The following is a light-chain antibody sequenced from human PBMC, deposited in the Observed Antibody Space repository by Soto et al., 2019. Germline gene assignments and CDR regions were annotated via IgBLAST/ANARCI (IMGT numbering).Light chain of an antibody. CDR1: QVISNY. CDR3: QKYNSAPWT. J-gene: IGKJ1*01. CDR2: AAS. V-gene: IGKV1-27*01. Sequence: DIQMTQSPSSLSASVGDRVTITCRASQVISNYLAWYQQRPGKVPKLLIYAASTLQSGVPSRFSGSGSGTDFTLTISSLQPEDVATYDCQKYNSAPWTFGQGTKVEIK.